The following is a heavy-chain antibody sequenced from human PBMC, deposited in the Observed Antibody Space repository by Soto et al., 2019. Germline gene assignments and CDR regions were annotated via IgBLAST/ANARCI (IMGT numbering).Heavy chain of an antibody. V-gene: IGHV1-18*04. CDR2: ISAYNGNT. CDR1: GYTFTSYG. D-gene: IGHD6-19*01. Sequence: QVQLVQSGAEVKKPGASVKVSCKASGYTFTSYGISWVRQAPGQGLEWMGWISAYNGNTNYAQKLQGRVTMTTDTSTSTAYMERRSLRSDDTAVYYCARDGKAVAGGGDYYYYGMDVWGQGTTVTVSS. J-gene: IGHJ6*02. CDR3: ARDGKAVAGGGDYYYYGMDV.